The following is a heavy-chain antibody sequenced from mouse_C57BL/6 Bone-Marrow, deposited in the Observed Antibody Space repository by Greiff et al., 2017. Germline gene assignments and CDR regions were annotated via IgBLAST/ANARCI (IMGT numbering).Heavy chain of an antibody. CDR3: AKAYDYDWYFDV. V-gene: IGHV1-85*01. Sequence: VKLLESGPELVKPGASVKLSCKASGYTFTSYDINWVKQRPGQGLEWIGGIYPRDGSTKYNEKFKGKATLTVDTSSSAAYMELHSLTSEDSAVYFCAKAYDYDWYFDVWGTGTTVTVSS. CDR1: GYTFTSYD. CDR2: IYPRDGST. D-gene: IGHD2-4*01. J-gene: IGHJ1*03.